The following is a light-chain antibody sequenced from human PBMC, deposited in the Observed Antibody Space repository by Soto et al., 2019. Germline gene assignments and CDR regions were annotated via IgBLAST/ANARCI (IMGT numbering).Light chain of an antibody. Sequence: EIVMTQSPATLSVSPGERATLSCRASQSVSSNLAWYQQKPGQAPRLLIYGASTRATGIPRFSGSGSGTEFTLTISSLQSEDYAVYYCHQYNNWPPWTFGQGTKVEIK. J-gene: IGKJ1*01. V-gene: IGKV3-15*01. CDR2: GAS. CDR3: HQYNNWPPWT. CDR1: QSVSSN.